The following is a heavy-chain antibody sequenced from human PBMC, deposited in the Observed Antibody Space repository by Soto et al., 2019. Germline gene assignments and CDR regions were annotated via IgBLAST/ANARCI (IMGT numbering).Heavy chain of an antibody. Sequence: GASVKVSCKASGGTFSSYAISWVRQAPGQGLEWMGGIIPIFGTANYAQKFQGRVTITADESTSTAYMELSSLRSEDTAVYYCAIADSGSYDLFDYWGQGTLVTVSS. CDR2: IIPIFGTA. CDR1: GGTFSSYA. D-gene: IGHD1-26*01. J-gene: IGHJ4*02. V-gene: IGHV1-69*13. CDR3: AIADSGSYDLFDY.